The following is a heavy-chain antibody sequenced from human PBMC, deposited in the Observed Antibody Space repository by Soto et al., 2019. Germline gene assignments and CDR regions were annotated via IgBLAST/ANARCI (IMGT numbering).Heavy chain of an antibody. Sequence: PSETLSLTCTVSGGSISSSSYYWGWIRQPPGKGLEWIGSIYYSGSTYYNPSLKSRVTISVDTSKNQFSLKLSSVTAADTAVYYCARGDIVVVPAAKPGFDYWGQATLVTVSS. CDR3: ARGDIVVVPAAKPGFDY. V-gene: IGHV4-39*01. CDR1: GGSISSSSYY. CDR2: IYYSGST. D-gene: IGHD2-2*01. J-gene: IGHJ4*02.